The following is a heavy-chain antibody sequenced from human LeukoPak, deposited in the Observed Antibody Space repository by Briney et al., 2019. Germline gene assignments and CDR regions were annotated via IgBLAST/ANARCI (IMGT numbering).Heavy chain of an antibody. D-gene: IGHD3-22*01. CDR1: GFTFSSDS. CDR3: AREPHTTGYYYSFDY. J-gene: IGHJ4*02. V-gene: IGHV3-30*01. CDR2: ISYDESNK. Sequence: GRSLRLSCAASGFTFSSDSMHWVRQAPGKGLEWVAVISYDESNKYYADSVKGRFTISRDNSKNTLYLQMNSLRAEDTAVYYCAREPHTTGYYYSFDYWGQGTLVTVSS.